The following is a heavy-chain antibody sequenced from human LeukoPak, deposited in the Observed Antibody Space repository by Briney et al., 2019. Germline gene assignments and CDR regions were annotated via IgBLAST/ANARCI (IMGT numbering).Heavy chain of an antibody. CDR3: ARSGSSRDSDFDY. CDR1: GYTFTAYY. CDR2: INPNSGGT. D-gene: IGHD3-10*01. V-gene: IGHV1-2*02. Sequence: ASVKVSCKASGYTFTAYYMHWVRQAPGQGLEWMGWINPNSGGTNYAQKFQGRVTMTRDTSISTVYMELSSLKSDDTAVYYCARSGSSRDSDFDYWGQGTLVTVSS. J-gene: IGHJ4*02.